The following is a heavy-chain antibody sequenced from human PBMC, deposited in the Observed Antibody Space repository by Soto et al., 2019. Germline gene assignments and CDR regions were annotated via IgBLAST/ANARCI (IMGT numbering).Heavy chain of an antibody. J-gene: IGHJ4*02. CDR3: VHTSGAGNSACFDY. CDR2: IYWDDDK. D-gene: IGHD6-13*01. V-gene: IGHV2-5*02. Sequence: QITLKESGPTLVKPTQTLTLTCTFSGVSLSTSRGGVGWIRQPPGKALEWLALIYWDDDKRYSPSLKSRLTITKDTSKNQVVLTMTNTEPVDTATYYCVHTSGAGNSACFDYWGQGTLVTVSS. CDR1: GVSLSTSRGG.